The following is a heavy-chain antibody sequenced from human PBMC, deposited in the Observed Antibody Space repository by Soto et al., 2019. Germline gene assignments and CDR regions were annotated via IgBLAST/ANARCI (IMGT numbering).Heavy chain of an antibody. J-gene: IGHJ6*02. CDR3: ARDTVAGTHYYNGMDV. Sequence: QVQLVESGGGLVRPGGSLRLSCAASGFTFSDYYMSFIRQAPGKGLEWVSYISSGGTSMYYADSVKGRFTISRDNAKNSLYLQMNSLRVDDTAVYYCARDTVAGTHYYNGMDVWGQGTTVTVSS. CDR2: ISSGGTSM. CDR1: GFTFSDYY. V-gene: IGHV3-11*01. D-gene: IGHD6-19*01.